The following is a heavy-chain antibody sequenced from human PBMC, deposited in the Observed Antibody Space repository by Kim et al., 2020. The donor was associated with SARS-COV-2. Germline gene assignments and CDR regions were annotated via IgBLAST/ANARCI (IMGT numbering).Heavy chain of an antibody. D-gene: IGHD1-26*01. CDR2: IKPDGSER. J-gene: IGHJ4*02. CDR1: GFTFSSYY. V-gene: IGHV3-7*03. Sequence: GGSLRLSCAASGFTFSSYYMSWVRQAPGKGLEWVAYIKPDGSERDYVDSVRGRFTISRDNAKNSLYLQMNSLRAEDTAVYYCGRDLLGSNSDLDYWGQGSLVTVSS. CDR3: GRDLLGSNSDLDY.